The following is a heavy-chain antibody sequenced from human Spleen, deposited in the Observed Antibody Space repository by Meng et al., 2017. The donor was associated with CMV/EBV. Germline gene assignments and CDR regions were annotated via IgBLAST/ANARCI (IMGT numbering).Heavy chain of an antibody. J-gene: IGHJ4*02. Sequence: GGSLRLSCAASEFTFSSYRMNWVRQAPGKGLEWVSSISSSGIYIFYADSLKGRFTISRDNAKNLLYLQMDSLRAEDTAVYYCARSPGYCSSTNCYSNHFDYWGQGALVTVSS. V-gene: IGHV3-21*01. CDR2: ISSSGIYI. CDR1: EFTFSSYR. CDR3: ARSPGYCSSTNCYSNHFDY. D-gene: IGHD2-2*01.